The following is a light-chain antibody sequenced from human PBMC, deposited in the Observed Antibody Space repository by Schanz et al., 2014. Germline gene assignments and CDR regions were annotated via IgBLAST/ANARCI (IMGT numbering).Light chain of an antibody. Sequence: EIVLTQSPGTLSLSPGERATLSCRASQSVSGSYLAWYQQKPGQAPRLLIYGASSRATDIPDRFSGSGSGTDFTLTISRLEPEDSAVYYCQQRYSWPLTFGGGTKVEI. J-gene: IGKJ4*01. CDR2: GAS. CDR3: QQRYSWPLT. V-gene: IGKV3D-20*02. CDR1: QSVSGSY.